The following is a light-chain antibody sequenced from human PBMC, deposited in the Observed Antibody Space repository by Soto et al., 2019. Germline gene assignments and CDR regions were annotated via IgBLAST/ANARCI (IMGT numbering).Light chain of an antibody. CDR2: RDS. J-gene: IGLJ3*02. Sequence: QSVLTQPPSASGTPGQRVPISCSESSSSIGSNYIYWYQQLPGTAPKLLIYRDSQRPSGVPDRCSGSKSGTSASLAISGLRSEDEAEYYCAAGDDSLRGWVFGGGTKLTVL. V-gene: IGLV1-47*01. CDR3: AAGDDSLRGWV. CDR1: SSSIGSNY.